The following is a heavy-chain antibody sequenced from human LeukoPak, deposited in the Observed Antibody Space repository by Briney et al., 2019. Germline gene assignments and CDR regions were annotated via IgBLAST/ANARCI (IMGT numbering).Heavy chain of an antibody. CDR3: AHEGYYQGYFDY. CDR2: IYWNDDK. Sequence: SGPTLVKPTQTLTLTRTFSGFSLSTSGVGVGWIRQPPGKALEWLALIYWNDDKRYSPSLKSRLTITKDTSKNQVVLTMTNMDPVDTATYYCAHEGYYQGYFDYWGQGTLVTVSS. J-gene: IGHJ4*02. D-gene: IGHD3-22*01. V-gene: IGHV2-5*01. CDR1: GFSLSTSGVG.